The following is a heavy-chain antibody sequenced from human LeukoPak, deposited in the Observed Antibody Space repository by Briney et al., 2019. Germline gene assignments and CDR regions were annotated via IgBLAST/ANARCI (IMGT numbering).Heavy chain of an antibody. V-gene: IGHV1-18*01. CDR2: ISAYNGNT. D-gene: IGHD6-13*01. J-gene: IGHJ6*02. CDR1: GYTFTSYG. Sequence: ASVKVSCKASGYTFTSYGISWVGQAPGQGLEWMGWISAYNGNTNYAQKLQGRVTMTTDTSTSTAYMELRSRRSDDTAVYYCARDRSGYSSSWYLPGYYYYGMDVWGQGTTVTVSS. CDR3: ARDRSGYSSSWYLPGYYYYGMDV.